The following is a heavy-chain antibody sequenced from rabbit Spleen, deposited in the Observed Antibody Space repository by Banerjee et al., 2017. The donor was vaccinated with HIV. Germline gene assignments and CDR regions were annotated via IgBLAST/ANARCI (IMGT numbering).Heavy chain of an antibody. CDR1: GFSFSSDYY. D-gene: IGHD2-1*01. J-gene: IGHJ4*01. Sequence: QQVVESGGGLVKPGASLTLTCTASGFSFSSDYYMCWVRQAPGKGLECIACIYAGSIGSTYYATWARGRFTISKTSSTTVTLQMTSLTAADTATYFCARGSATMTMVITGYYLALWGPGTLVTVS. V-gene: IGHV1S40*01. CDR3: ARGSATMTMVITGYYLAL. CDR2: IYAGSIGST.